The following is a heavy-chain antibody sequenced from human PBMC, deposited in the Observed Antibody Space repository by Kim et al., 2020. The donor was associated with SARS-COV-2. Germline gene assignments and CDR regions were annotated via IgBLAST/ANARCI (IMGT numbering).Heavy chain of an antibody. V-gene: IGHV3-48*03. J-gene: IGHJ4*02. CDR1: GFTFSSYE. CDR2: ISSSGSTI. CDR3: ARDGMRTISY. Sequence: GGSLRLSCAASGFTFSSYEMNWVRQAPGKGLEWVSYISSSGSTIYYADSVKGRFTISRDNAKNSLYLQMNSLRAEDTAVYYCARDGMRTISYWGQGTLVTVSS. D-gene: IGHD3-3*01.